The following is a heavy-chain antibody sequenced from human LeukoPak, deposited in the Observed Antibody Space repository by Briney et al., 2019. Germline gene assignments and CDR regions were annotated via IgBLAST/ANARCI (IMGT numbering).Heavy chain of an antibody. CDR3: ARLSRDGYSHFDY. V-gene: IGHV4-61*02. CDR2: IYTSGST. D-gene: IGHD5-24*01. CDR1: GGSISSGSYY. J-gene: IGHJ4*02. Sequence: SQTLSLTCTVSGGSISSGSYYWSWIRQPAGKGLEWIGRIYTSGSTNYNPSLKSRVTISVDTSKNQFSLKLSSVTAADTAVYYCARLSRDGYSHFDYWGQGTLVTVSS.